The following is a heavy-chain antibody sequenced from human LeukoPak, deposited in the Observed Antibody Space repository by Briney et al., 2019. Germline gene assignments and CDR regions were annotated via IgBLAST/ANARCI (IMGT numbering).Heavy chain of an antibody. V-gene: IGHV3-30*03. Sequence: PGGSLRLSCAASGFTFSSYSMNWVRQAPGKGLEWVAVISYDGSNKYYADSVKGRFTISRDNSKNTLYLQMNSLRAEDTAVYYCARGWELNYWGQGTLVTVSS. CDR2: ISYDGSNK. CDR3: ARGWELNY. J-gene: IGHJ4*02. D-gene: IGHD1-26*01. CDR1: GFTFSSYS.